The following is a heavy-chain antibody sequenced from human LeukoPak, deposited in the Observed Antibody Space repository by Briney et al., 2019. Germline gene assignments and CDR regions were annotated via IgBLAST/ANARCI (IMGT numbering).Heavy chain of an antibody. J-gene: IGHJ5*02. CDR1: GGSISSYY. Sequence: SETLSLTCTVSGGSISSYYWSWIRQPPGKGLQWIGYIYDSGITNYNPPHKSRVTISVDTSKNLFSLKMTSVTAADTAVYYCARGGNGYRIEAAGTTRFAPWGQGTLVTVSS. V-gene: IGHV4-4*08. CDR2: IYDSGIT. D-gene: IGHD6-13*01. CDR3: ARGGNGYRIEAAGTTRFAP.